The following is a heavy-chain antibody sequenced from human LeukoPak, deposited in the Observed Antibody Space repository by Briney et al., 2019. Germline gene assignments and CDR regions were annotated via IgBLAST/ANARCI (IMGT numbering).Heavy chain of an antibody. CDR3: AIILNWGRFDY. Sequence: SETLSLTCAVYDGSFSGYYWSWIRQPPGKGLEWIGEISHRGSTNYNPSLKSRVTISINTSKNQFSVKLSSVTAADMAVYYCAIILNWGRFDYWGQGTLVTVSS. D-gene: IGHD7-27*01. J-gene: IGHJ4*02. V-gene: IGHV4-34*01. CDR2: ISHRGST. CDR1: DGSFSGYY.